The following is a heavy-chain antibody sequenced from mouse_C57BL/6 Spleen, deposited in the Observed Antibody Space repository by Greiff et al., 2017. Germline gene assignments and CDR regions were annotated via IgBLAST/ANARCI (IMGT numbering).Heavy chain of an antibody. J-gene: IGHJ2*01. D-gene: IGHD1-1*01. CDR3: ARGYGSSYEGDC. Sequence: VQLQQSGPELVKPGDSVKISCKASGYSFTGYFMNWVMQSHGKSLEWIGRINPYNGDTFYNQKFKGKATLTVDKSSSTAHMELRSLTSEDSAVYYCARGYGSSYEGDCWGQGTTLTVSS. CDR2: INPYNGDT. V-gene: IGHV1-20*01. CDR1: GYSFTGYF.